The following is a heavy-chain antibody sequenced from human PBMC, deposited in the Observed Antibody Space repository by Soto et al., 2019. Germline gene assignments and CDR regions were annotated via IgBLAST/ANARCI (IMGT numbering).Heavy chain of an antibody. CDR2: INHSGST. V-gene: IGHV4-34*01. J-gene: IGHJ6*03. CDR3: ARRGPYDYIWGSYRSLASDYYMDV. Sequence: SETLSLTCAVYGGSFSGYYWSWIRQPPGKGLEWIGEINHSGSTNYNPSLKSRVTISVDTSKNQFSLKLSSVTATDTAVYYCARRGPYDYIWGSYRSLASDYYMDVWGRGTTVTVSS. D-gene: IGHD3-16*02. CDR1: GGSFSGYY.